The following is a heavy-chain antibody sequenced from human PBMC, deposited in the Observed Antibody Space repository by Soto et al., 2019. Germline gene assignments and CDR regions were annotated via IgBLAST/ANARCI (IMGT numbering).Heavy chain of an antibody. J-gene: IGHJ4*02. V-gene: IGHV4-34*01. CDR1: GGSFSGYY. CDR2: INHSGST. CDR3: ARERGRELLWFGIDY. D-gene: IGHD3-10*01. Sequence: QVQLQQWGAGLLKPSETLSLTCAVYGGSFSGYYWSWIRQPPGKGLEWIGEINHSGSTNYNPSLKSRVTISVDTSKNQFSLKLSSVTAADTAVYYCARERGRELLWFGIDYWGQGTLVTVSS.